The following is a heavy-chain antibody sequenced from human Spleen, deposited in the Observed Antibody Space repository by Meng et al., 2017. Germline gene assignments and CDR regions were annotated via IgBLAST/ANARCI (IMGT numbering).Heavy chain of an antibody. CDR3: ARHLLAKYYYYYYGMDV. D-gene: IGHD2-15*01. J-gene: IGHJ6*02. V-gene: IGHV5-51*01. CDR1: GYSFTSYW. Sequence: KVSCKGSGYSFTSYWIGWVRQMPGKGLEWMGVIYSGDSDIGYSPSFQGQVTISADKSISTAYLQWSSLKASDTAMYYCARHLLAKYYYYYYGMDVWGQGTTVTVSS. CDR2: IYSGDSDI.